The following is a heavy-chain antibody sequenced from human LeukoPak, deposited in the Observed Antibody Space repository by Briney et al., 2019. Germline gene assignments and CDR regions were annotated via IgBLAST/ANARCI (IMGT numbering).Heavy chain of an antibody. Sequence: GASVKVSCKASGYTFTSYAMHWVRQAPGQRLEWMGWINAGNGNTKYSQKFQVRVTLTRDTSASTVYMELSSLRSEDTAVYYCARGYYDLLTGHVVTYYLDYWGQGTLVTVSS. CDR3: ARGYYDLLTGHVVTYYLDY. CDR1: GYTFTSYA. CDR2: INAGNGNT. D-gene: IGHD3-9*01. J-gene: IGHJ4*02. V-gene: IGHV1-3*01.